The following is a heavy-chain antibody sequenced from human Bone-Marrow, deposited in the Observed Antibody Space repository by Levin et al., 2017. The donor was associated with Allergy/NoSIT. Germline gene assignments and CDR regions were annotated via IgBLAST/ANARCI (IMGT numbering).Heavy chain of an antibody. CDR3: AKEGLAVAGYYFDS. CDR1: GFTFSSYA. J-gene: IGHJ4*02. Sequence: PGGSLRLSCAASGFTFSSYAMSCVRQAPGKGLEWVSSISGSGTITHYAESVKGRFTISRDISKNMLHLQMNSLRAEDTAIYFCAKEGLAVAGYYFDSWGQGTLVTVSS. V-gene: IGHV3-23*01. CDR2: ISGSGTIT. D-gene: IGHD6-19*01.